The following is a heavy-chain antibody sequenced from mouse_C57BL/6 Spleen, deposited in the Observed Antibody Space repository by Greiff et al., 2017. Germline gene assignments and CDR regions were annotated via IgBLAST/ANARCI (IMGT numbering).Heavy chain of an antibody. V-gene: IGHV1-74*01. J-gene: IGHJ1*03. D-gene: IGHD1-1*01. Sequence: VQLQQPGAELVKPGASVKVSCKASGYTFTSYWMHWVKQRPGQGLEWIGRIHPSDSDTNYNQKFKGKATLTVDKSSSTAYMQLSSLTSEDSAVYYCAITSYYYGSSPSYWYFDVWGTGTTVTVSS. CDR3: AITSYYYGSSPSYWYFDV. CDR1: GYTFTSYW. CDR2: IHPSDSDT.